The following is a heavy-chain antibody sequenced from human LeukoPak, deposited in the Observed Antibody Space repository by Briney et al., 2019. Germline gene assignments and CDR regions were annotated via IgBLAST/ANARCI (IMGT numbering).Heavy chain of an antibody. CDR3: ASAQVTPDYYYYYMDV. D-gene: IGHD4-23*01. J-gene: IGHJ6*03. CDR1: GGTFSSYA. CDR2: IIPIFGTA. Sequence: GASVKVSCKASGGTFSSYAIGWVRQAPGQGLEWMGGIIPIFGTANYAQKFQGRVTITTDESTSTAYMELSSLRSEDTAVYYCASAQVTPDYYYYYMDVWGKGTTVTVSS. V-gene: IGHV1-69*05.